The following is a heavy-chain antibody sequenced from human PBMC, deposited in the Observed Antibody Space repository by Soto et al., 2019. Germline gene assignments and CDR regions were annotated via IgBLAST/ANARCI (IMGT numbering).Heavy chain of an antibody. V-gene: IGHV1-8*01. Sequence: GASVKVSCKASGYTFTSYDINWVRQATGQGLEWMGWMNPNSGNTGYAQKFQGRVTMTRNTSISTAYMELSSLRSEDTAVYYCARALRYGSGSYYEYYFDYWGQGTLVTVSS. CDR1: GYTFTSYD. CDR3: ARALRYGSGSYYEYYFDY. D-gene: IGHD3-10*01. CDR2: MNPNSGNT. J-gene: IGHJ4*02.